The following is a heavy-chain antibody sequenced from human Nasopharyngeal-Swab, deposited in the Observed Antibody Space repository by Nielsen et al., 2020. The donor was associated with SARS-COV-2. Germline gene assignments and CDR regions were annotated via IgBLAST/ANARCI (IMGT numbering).Heavy chain of an antibody. CDR2: INTNTGNP. J-gene: IGHJ4*02. CDR3: AREGDASVPGTLFDY. D-gene: IGHD6-19*01. CDR1: GYTLTNYA. V-gene: IGHV7-4-1*02. Sequence: ASVKVSCKASGYTLTNYALIWVRQAPGQGLEWMGWINTNTGNPTYAQGFTGRFVFSLDTAVSTAYLQISGLKSEDTAVYRCAREGDASVPGTLFDYWGQGTQVTVSS.